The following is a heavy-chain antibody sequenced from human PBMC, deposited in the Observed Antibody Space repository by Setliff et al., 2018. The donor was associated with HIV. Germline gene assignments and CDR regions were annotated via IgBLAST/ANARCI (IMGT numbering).Heavy chain of an antibody. V-gene: IGHV3-21*01. CDR2: ISSSGSYI. Sequence: GGSLRLSCAASGFTFSSYSMNWVRQAPGKGLEWVSSISSSGSYIYYADSMKGRFTISRDNAKNSLYLQMNSLRAEDTAVYYCARDYYDRSGFPSYFDLWGRGTLVTVS. J-gene: IGHJ2*01. D-gene: IGHD3-22*01. CDR1: GFTFSSYS. CDR3: ARDYYDRSGFPSYFDL.